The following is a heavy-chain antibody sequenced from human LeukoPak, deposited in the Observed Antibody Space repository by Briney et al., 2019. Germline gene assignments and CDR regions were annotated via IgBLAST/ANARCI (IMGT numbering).Heavy chain of an antibody. V-gene: IGHV1-18*01. D-gene: IGHD6-13*01. J-gene: IGHJ4*02. CDR1: GYTLTTFG. CDR2: ISTYNGNT. CDR3: ARTRGSSSRNLYYFDS. Sequence: ASVKVSCKASGYTLTTFGINWVRQAPGQGLECMGWISTYNGNTNYAPKFQGRVTMTTDTSTSTAYMELGSLTSDDTALYYCARTRGSSSRNLYYFDSWGQGTLVTVSS.